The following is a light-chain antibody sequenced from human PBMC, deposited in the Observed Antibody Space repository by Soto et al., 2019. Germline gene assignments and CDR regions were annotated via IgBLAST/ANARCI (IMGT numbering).Light chain of an antibody. CDR3: QQYGSSLT. Sequence: EIVMTQSPATLSVSPGETATLSCRASQSLTSYLAWYQQKPDQAPRLLIYGISTRATDIPARFSGSGSGTEFTLTISRLEPEDSAVYYCQQYGSSLTFGGGTKVDIK. V-gene: IGKV3-15*01. CDR1: QSLTSY. CDR2: GIS. J-gene: IGKJ4*01.